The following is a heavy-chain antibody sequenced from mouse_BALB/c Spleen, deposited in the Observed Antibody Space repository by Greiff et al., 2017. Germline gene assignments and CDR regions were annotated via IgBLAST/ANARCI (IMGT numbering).Heavy chain of an antibody. Sequence: EVQLQQSGAELVKPGASVKLSCTASGFNIKDTYMHWVKQRPEQGLEWIGRIDPANGNTKYDPKFQGKATITADTSSNTAYLQLSSLTSEDTAVYYCARGSHRSFPSYWGQGTLVTVSA. CDR2: IDPANGNT. CDR3: ARGSHRSFPSY. J-gene: IGHJ3*01. V-gene: IGHV14-3*02. CDR1: GFNIKDTY.